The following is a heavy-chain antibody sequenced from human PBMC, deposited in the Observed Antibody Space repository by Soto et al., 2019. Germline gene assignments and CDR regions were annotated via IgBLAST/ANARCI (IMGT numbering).Heavy chain of an antibody. CDR2: ISYDGSNK. CDR3: EKDLMGASSGY. V-gene: IGHV3-30*18. CDR1: GFTFSSYG. D-gene: IGHD1-26*01. J-gene: IGHJ4*02. Sequence: PGGSLRLSCAASGFTFSSYGMHWVRQAPGKGLEWVAVISYDGSNKYYADSVKGRFTISRDNSKNTLYLQMNSLRAEDTAVYYCEKDLMGASSGYWGQGTLVTVSS.